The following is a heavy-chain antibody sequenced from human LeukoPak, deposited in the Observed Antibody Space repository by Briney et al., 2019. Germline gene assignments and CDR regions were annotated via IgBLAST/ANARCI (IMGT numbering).Heavy chain of an antibody. Sequence: GRSLRLSCAASGFSFSNFAIHWVRQAPGKGLEWLAVISHDGGTKHYADSVKGRFTISRDNSNNSLSLQMNSLSAEDTAVYYCARARGRWHLLPLDFWGQGTLVTVSS. V-gene: IGHV3-30*04. J-gene: IGHJ4*02. D-gene: IGHD1-26*01. CDR1: GFSFSNFA. CDR2: ISHDGGTK. CDR3: ARARGRWHLLPLDF.